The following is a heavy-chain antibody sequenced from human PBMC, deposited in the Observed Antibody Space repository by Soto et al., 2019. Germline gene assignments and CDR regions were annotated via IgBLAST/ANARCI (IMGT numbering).Heavy chain of an antibody. D-gene: IGHD6-6*01. CDR2: ISSNGVGT. J-gene: IGHJ6*03. CDR3: VRRARPDFYYMDV. CDR1: GFTLSGYA. Sequence: EVQLAESGGGLAQPGGSLRLSCAASGFTLSGYAMDWVRQAPGKGLEYVSGISSNGVGTYYANSVQGRFTISRDNSKNKVYLQMGSLRPEDMAVYYCVRRARPDFYYMDVWGKGSTVTVSS. V-gene: IGHV3-64*01.